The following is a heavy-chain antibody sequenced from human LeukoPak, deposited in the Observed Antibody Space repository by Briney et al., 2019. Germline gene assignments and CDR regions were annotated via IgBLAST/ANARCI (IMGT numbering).Heavy chain of an antibody. CDR3: ARESGSVTSEVDFDY. Sequence: GGSLRLSCAASGFTFSLYWMTWVRQSPGKGLEWVADINPDGSQKYSVDSVKGRFTISRDNAKNSLHLQMNSLRAEDTAVYYCARESGSVTSEVDFDYWGQGTLVTVSS. V-gene: IGHV3-7*01. J-gene: IGHJ4*02. D-gene: IGHD4-17*01. CDR2: INPDGSQK. CDR1: GFTFSLYW.